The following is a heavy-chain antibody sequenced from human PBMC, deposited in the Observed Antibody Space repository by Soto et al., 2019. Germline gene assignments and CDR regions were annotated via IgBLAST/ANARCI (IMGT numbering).Heavy chain of an antibody. CDR2: IYSGGST. CDR1: GFTVSSNY. Sequence: GGSLRLSCAASGFTVSSNYMSWVRQAPGKGLEWVSVIYSGGSTYYADSVKGRLTISRDNSKNTLYLQMNSLRAEDTAVYYCARGLNDYGDYKTEYYFDYWGQGTLVTVSS. D-gene: IGHD4-17*01. J-gene: IGHJ4*02. CDR3: ARGLNDYGDYKTEYYFDY. V-gene: IGHV3-66*01.